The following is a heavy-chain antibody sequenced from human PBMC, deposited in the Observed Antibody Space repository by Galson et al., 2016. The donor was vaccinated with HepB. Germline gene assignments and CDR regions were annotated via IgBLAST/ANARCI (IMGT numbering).Heavy chain of an antibody. CDR2: ISHTGSS. CDR3: AREVRLFEGMDV. CDR1: GGSISSTSY. J-gene: IGHJ6*02. D-gene: IGHD3-22*01. V-gene: IGHV4-59*01. Sequence: SETLSLTCTVSGGSISSTSYWTWIRQSPGKKLEWIGYISHTGSSNHNPSLEGRASISQDTSKNQFSLRLNSVTAADTAVYYCAREVRLFEGMDVWGQGTAVTVSS.